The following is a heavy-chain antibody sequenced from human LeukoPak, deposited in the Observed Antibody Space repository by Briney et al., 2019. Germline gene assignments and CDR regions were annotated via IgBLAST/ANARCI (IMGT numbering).Heavy chain of an antibody. V-gene: IGHV3-7*01. Sequence: HTGGSLRLSCAASGFTFSSYGMNWVRQAPGKGLEWVANIKQDGSEKYYVDSVKGRFTISRDNAKNSLYLQMNSLRAEDTAVYYCARWETTVLKGYFDYWGQGTLVTVSS. CDR2: IKQDGSEK. D-gene: IGHD4-17*01. CDR1: GFTFSSYG. CDR3: ARWETTVLKGYFDY. J-gene: IGHJ4*02.